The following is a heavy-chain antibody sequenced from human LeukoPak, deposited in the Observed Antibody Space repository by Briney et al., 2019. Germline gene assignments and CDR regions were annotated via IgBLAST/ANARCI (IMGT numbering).Heavy chain of an antibody. CDR1: GFTFSSHV. J-gene: IGHJ4*02. Sequence: LSGGSLRLSCAASGFTFSSHVMSWVRQAPEKGPEWVSAITNSGGGTYYAESVKGRFIISRDNSKNTLYLQMNSLRAEDSAVYYCARDSPMLTLWGQGTLVTVSS. V-gene: IGHV3-23*01. D-gene: IGHD2-8*01. CDR2: ITNSGGGT. CDR3: ARDSPMLTL.